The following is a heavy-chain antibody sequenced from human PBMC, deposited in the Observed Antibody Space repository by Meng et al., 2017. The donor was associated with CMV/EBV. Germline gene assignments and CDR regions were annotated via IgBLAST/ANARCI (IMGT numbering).Heavy chain of an antibody. J-gene: IGHJ5*02. CDR2: IYHSGST. CDR3: ARSITIFEVVMGFDP. Sequence: SETLSLTCTVSGYSISSGYYWGWIRQPPGKGLEWIGSIYHSGSTYYNPSLKSRVTISVDTSKNQFSLKLSSVTAADTAVYYCARSITIFEVVMGFDPWGQGTLVTVSS. V-gene: IGHV4-38-2*02. CDR1: GYSISSGYY. D-gene: IGHD3-3*01.